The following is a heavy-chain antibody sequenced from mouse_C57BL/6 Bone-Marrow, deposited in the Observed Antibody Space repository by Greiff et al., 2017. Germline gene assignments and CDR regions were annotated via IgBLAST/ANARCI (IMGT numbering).Heavy chain of an antibody. Sequence: QVQLQQSGAELVRPGTSVKMSCKASGYTFTNYWIGWAKQRPGHGLEWIGDIYPGGGYTNYNEKFKGKATLTADNSSSTAYMQFSSLTSEDSAIYYCARGYYGRHYFDYWGQGTTLTVSS. CDR2: IYPGGGYT. V-gene: IGHV1-63*01. J-gene: IGHJ2*01. CDR1: GYTFTNYW. CDR3: ARGYYGRHYFDY. D-gene: IGHD1-1*01.